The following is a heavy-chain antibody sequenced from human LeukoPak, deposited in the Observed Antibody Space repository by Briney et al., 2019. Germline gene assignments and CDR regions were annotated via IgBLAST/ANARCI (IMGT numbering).Heavy chain of an antibody. V-gene: IGHV3-23*01. Sequence: GGSLRLSCAASGFTFSSYAMSWVRQAPGKGLEWVSAISGSGGSTYYADSVKGRFTISRDNSKNTLYLQMNSLRAEDTAVYYCAKESRITILGVVNRSYFDYWGQGTLVTVSS. J-gene: IGHJ4*02. D-gene: IGHD3-3*01. CDR3: AKESRITILGVVNRSYFDY. CDR2: ISGSGGST. CDR1: GFTFSSYA.